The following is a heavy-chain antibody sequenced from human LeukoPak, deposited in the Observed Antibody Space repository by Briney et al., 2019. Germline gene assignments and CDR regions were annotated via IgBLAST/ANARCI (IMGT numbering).Heavy chain of an antibody. CDR1: GGSFSGYY. D-gene: IGHD1-7*01. CDR3: ARVANWSYEELVYYYMDV. V-gene: IGHV4-34*01. J-gene: IGHJ6*03. Sequence: SDTLSLTCAVYGGSFSGYYWSWIRQPPGKGLEWVGEINHSGSTNYNPSLKSRVTISVDTSKNQFSLKLSSVTAADTAVYYCARVANWSYEELVYYYMDVWGKGTTVTVSS. CDR2: INHSGST.